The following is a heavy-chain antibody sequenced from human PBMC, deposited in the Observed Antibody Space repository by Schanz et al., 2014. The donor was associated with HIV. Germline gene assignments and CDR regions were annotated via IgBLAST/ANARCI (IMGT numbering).Heavy chain of an antibody. CDR3: ARGFHFKTRDFDFDK. D-gene: IGHD2-21*01. Sequence: EVQLMESGGGLVKPGGSLRLSCAAGGFTSSDYTMNWVRQAPGKGLEWVSSISPGSTHIYYGDSVKGRFTISRDNAKSSLFLQMNSLTPDDTAMYYCARGFHFKTRDFDFDKWGRGTLVTVSS. V-gene: IGHV3-21*04. CDR1: GFTSSDYT. J-gene: IGHJ4*02. CDR2: ISPGSTHI.